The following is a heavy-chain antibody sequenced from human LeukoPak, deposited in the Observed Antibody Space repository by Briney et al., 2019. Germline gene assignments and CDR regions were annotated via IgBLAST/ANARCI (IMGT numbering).Heavy chain of an antibody. CDR3: AKDSGTCCHYFDY. Sequence: GGSLRLSCAASEFTFSSYEINWFRQAPGKGLEWVAFINVGGSIMYYADSVKGRFTISRDNAKNSLYLQMNSLRAEDTAIYYCAKDSGTCCHYFDYWGQGTLVTVSS. V-gene: IGHV3-48*03. CDR1: EFTFSSYE. D-gene: IGHD2-2*01. CDR2: INVGGSIM. J-gene: IGHJ4*02.